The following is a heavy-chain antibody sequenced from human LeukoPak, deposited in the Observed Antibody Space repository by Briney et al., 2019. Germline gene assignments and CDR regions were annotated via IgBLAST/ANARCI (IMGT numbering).Heavy chain of an antibody. CDR3: ARDPLRYFDWPHGAFDY. V-gene: IGHV3-7*01. J-gene: IGHJ4*02. CDR1: GFTFSSXX. D-gene: IGHD3-9*01. Sequence: LSXXASGFTFSSXXMSXVRQAPXXXXXXVAXIXQDGSEKYYVDSVKGRFTISRDNAKNSLYLQMNSLRAEDTAVYYCARDPLRYFDWPHGAFDYWGQGTLVTVSS. CDR2: IXQDGSEK.